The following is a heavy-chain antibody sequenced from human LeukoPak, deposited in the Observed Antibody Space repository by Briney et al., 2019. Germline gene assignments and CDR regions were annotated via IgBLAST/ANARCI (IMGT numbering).Heavy chain of an antibody. CDR1: GYNFFSNYW. CDR3: ARASRDGYNQNFDY. V-gene: IGHV5-51*01. Sequence: GESLKISCKAYGYNFFSNYWIAWVRQMPGKGLEWMGILYPGDSDSRYSPSFQGQVTFSADKSISTAYLQWSSLKASDTAMYYCARASRDGYNQNFDYWGQGTLVTVSS. CDR2: LYPGDSDS. D-gene: IGHD5-24*01. J-gene: IGHJ4*02.